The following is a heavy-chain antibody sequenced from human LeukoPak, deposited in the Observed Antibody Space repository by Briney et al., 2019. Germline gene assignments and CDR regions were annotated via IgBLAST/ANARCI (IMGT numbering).Heavy chain of an antibody. CDR3: ARESSGWLQLLDY. D-gene: IGHD5-24*01. CDR2: IWYDGSNK. Sequence: GGSLRLSCAASGFTFSSYDMHWVRQAPGKGLEWVAVIWYDGSNKYYADSVKGRFTIFKDNSKNTLYLQMNSLRAEDTAVYYCARESSGWLQLLDYWGQGTLVTVSS. J-gene: IGHJ4*02. V-gene: IGHV3-33*01. CDR1: GFTFSSYD.